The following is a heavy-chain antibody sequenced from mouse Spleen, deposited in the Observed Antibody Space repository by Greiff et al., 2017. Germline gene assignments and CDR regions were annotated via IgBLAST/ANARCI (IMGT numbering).Heavy chain of an antibody. CDR2: ISYDGSN. Sequence: DVKLVESGPGLVKPSQSLSLTCSVTGYSITSGYYWNWIRQFPGNKLEWMGYISYDGSNNYNPSLKNRISITRDTSKNQFFLKLNSVTTEDTATYYCASGDWDYAMDYWGQGTSVTVSS. V-gene: IGHV3-6*01. D-gene: IGHD4-1*01. CDR1: GYSITSGYY. J-gene: IGHJ4*01. CDR3: ASGDWDYAMDY.